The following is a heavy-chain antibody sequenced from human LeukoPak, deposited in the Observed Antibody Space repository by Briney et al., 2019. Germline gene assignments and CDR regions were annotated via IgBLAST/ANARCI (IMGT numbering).Heavy chain of an antibody. J-gene: IGHJ4*02. Sequence: GGSLRLSCAASGFTFSSYAMDWVRQAPGKGLEWVAVISYDGSNKYYADSVKGRFTISRDNSKNTLYLQMNSLRAEDTAVYYCARDSTNLAESPDYWGQGTLVTVSS. D-gene: IGHD2-21*01. V-gene: IGHV3-30*01. CDR2: ISYDGSNK. CDR1: GFTFSSYA. CDR3: ARDSTNLAESPDY.